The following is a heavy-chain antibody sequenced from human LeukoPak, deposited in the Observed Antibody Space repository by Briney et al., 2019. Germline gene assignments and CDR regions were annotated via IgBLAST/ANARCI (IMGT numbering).Heavy chain of an antibody. CDR3: AKDRQVGVYYYYYYMDV. V-gene: IGHV3-23*01. CDR1: GFTFSSYA. D-gene: IGHD3-16*01. CDR2: ISGSGGST. Sequence: GGSLRLSCAASGFTFSSYAMSWVRQAPGKGLEWVSAISGSGGSTYYADSVKGRFTISRDNSKNTLYLQMNSLRAEDTAVYYCAKDRQVGVYYYYYYMDVWGKGTTVTVSS. J-gene: IGHJ6*03.